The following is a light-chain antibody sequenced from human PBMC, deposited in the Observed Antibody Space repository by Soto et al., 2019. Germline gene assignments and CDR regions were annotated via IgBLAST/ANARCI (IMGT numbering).Light chain of an antibody. J-gene: IGKJ5*01. CDR3: QQTYFTAIT. Sequence: DIQMTQSPSSLSASVGDRVTITCRASQSISTYLNWYQQKPGKAPKLLIYAATNLQSGVSPRFSGRGAGTDFTLTISSLQPEDFATYYCQQTYFTAITFGQGTRLEIK. CDR1: QSISTY. V-gene: IGKV1-39*01. CDR2: AAT.